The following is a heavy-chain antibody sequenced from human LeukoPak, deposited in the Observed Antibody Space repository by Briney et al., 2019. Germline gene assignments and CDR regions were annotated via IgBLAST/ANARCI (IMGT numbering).Heavy chain of an antibody. Sequence: SETLSLTCTVSGDSITSGSYYWGWIRQPPGKGLEWIGSIYYSGSTYYNPSPKSRVTISVDTSKNQFSLRLRFVTAADTAVYYCARPVGGYTYGYFDYWGQGTLVTVSS. J-gene: IGHJ4*02. CDR2: IYYSGST. CDR1: GDSITSGSYY. D-gene: IGHD5-18*01. V-gene: IGHV4-39*01. CDR3: ARPVGGYTYGYFDY.